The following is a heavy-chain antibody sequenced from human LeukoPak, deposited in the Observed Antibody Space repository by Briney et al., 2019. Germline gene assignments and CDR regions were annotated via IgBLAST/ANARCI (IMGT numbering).Heavy chain of an antibody. V-gene: IGHV3-53*01. CDR2: IYNDGST. Sequence: GGSLRLSCAASGFTVSSSYMSWVRQAPGKGLEWVSIIYNDGSTYYADSMKGRFTISRDNSKNTLYLQVNSLRAEDTAMYYCARNILFAFDIRGQGTMVTVSS. CDR3: ARNILFAFDI. CDR1: GFTVSSSY. J-gene: IGHJ3*02. D-gene: IGHD2/OR15-2a*01.